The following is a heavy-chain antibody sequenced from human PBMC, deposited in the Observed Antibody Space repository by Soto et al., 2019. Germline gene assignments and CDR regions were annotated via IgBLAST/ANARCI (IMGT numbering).Heavy chain of an antibody. CDR1: GFPFSSYG. CDR3: AGGQYYFDY. Sequence: QVQLVESGGGVVQPGRSLRLCCAASGFPFSSYGMHWVRQAPGKGLDWVALISYDGSNKYYADSVKGRFTISRDNSKHTLYLQMSSLRVEDTAVYYCAGGQYYFDYCGQGTLVSVSS. V-gene: IGHV3-30*03. CDR2: ISYDGSNK. D-gene: IGHD2-15*01. J-gene: IGHJ4*02.